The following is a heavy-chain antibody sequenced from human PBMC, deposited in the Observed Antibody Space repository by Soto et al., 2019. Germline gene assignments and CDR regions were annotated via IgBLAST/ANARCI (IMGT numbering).Heavy chain of an antibody. J-gene: IGHJ6*03. V-gene: IGHV4-34*01. CDR2: ISYSGST. CDR1: VGSFSGYY. CDR3: AGGGSIVVAPRRLMDV. D-gene: IGHD3-22*01. Sequence: SETLSLTCAVYVGSFSGYYWSWIRQPPGKGLEWIGEISYSGSTNYNPSLKSRVTISVDTPKNQFPLKLSSVTAADTAVYYCAGGGSIVVAPRRLMDVWGKGTTVIVSS.